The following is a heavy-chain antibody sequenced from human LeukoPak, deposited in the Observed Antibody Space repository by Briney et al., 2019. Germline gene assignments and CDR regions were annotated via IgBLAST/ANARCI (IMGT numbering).Heavy chain of an antibody. J-gene: IGHJ4*02. Sequence: SEALSLICTVSGGSISSSSYYWGWIRQPPGKGLEWIGRIYYSGSTYYNPSLKSQVTISVDTSKNQVPLKLSSVTAADTAVYYGARHVYLAAAPDYWGQGTLVTVSS. D-gene: IGHD6-13*01. CDR2: IYYSGST. V-gene: IGHV4-39*01. CDR1: GGSISSSSYY. CDR3: ARHVYLAAAPDY.